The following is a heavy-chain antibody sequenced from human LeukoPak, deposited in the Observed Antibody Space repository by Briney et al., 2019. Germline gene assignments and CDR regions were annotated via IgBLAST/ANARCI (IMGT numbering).Heavy chain of an antibody. CDR2: IWYDGSNK. V-gene: IGHV3-33*06. Sequence: GGSLRLSCAASGFTFSSYGMHWVRQAPGKGLEWVAVIWYDGSNKYYADSVKGRFTISRDNSKNTLYLQMNSLRAEDTAVYYCAKDRGKYSYGYLDYWGQGTLVTVSS. CDR1: GFTFSSYG. D-gene: IGHD5-18*01. CDR3: AKDRGKYSYGYLDY. J-gene: IGHJ4*02.